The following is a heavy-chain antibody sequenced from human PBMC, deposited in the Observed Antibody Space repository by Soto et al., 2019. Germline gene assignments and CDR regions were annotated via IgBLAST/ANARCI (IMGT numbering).Heavy chain of an antibody. CDR2: IYYSGST. J-gene: IGHJ6*03. V-gene: IGHV4-59*01. CDR1: GGSISSYY. D-gene: IGHD3-3*01. Sequence: PSETLSLTCTVSGGSISSYYWSWIRQPPGKGLEWIGYIYYSGSTNYNPSLKSRVTISVDTSKNQFSLKLSSVTAADTAVYYCAKTYYDFWSGPKDYYMDVWGKGTTVTV. CDR3: AKTYYDFWSGPKDYYMDV.